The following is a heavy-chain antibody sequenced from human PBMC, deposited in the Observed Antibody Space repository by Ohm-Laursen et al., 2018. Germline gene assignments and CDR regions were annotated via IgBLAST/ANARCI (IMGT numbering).Heavy chain of an antibody. Sequence: SLRLSCAASGFTFSNYAMSWVRQAPGKGLEWVSVISDSGGSTYYADSVKGRFTISRDNSKNTLYLQMNSLRADDTAVYYCAKDLGDYVWGELDYWGQGTLVTVSS. J-gene: IGHJ4*02. CDR3: AKDLGDYVWGELDY. V-gene: IGHV3-23*01. CDR1: GFTFSNYA. D-gene: IGHD3-16*01. CDR2: ISDSGGST.